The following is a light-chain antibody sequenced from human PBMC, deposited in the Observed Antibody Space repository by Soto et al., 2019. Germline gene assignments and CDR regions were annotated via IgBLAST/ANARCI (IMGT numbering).Light chain of an antibody. V-gene: IGKV3-11*01. Sequence: EIVMTQSPATLSVSPGQSATLSCRASQSVSSYFAWYQPTPGQAPRLLIYDASNRATGIPARFSGSGSGIDFTLTLRSLEGEEFAVDHRQQRSIWPLTFGQGTRLEIK. CDR1: QSVSSY. CDR3: QQRSIWPLT. J-gene: IGKJ5*01. CDR2: DAS.